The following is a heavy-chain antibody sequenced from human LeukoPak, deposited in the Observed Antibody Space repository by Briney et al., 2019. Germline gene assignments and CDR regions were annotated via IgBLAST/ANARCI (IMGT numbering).Heavy chain of an antibody. CDR1: GFTFSSYS. CDR2: INSDGITT. CDR3: ARDMVAGGPDY. V-gene: IGHV3-74*01. D-gene: IGHD6-19*01. Sequence: PGGSLRLSCAASGFTFSSYSMNWVRQAPGKGLVWVSRINSDGITTSYADSVKGRFTISRDNAKNTLYLQMNSLRAEDTAVYYCARDMVAGGPDYWGQGTLITVSS. J-gene: IGHJ4*02.